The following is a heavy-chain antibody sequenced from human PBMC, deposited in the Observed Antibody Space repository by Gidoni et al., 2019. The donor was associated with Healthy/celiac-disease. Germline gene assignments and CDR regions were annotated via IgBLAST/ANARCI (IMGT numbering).Heavy chain of an antibody. CDR3: ARDFKGGSSDAFDI. D-gene: IGHD3-16*01. CDR1: GFTCSSYA. V-gene: IGHV3-30-3*01. Sequence: QVQLVESGVGVVQPGRSLRLSCAASGFTCSSYAMHWVRQAPGKGLEWVAVISYDGSNKYYADSVKGRFTISRDNSKNTLYLQMNSLRAEDTAVYYCARDFKGGSSDAFDIWGQGTMVTVSS. J-gene: IGHJ3*02. CDR2: ISYDGSNK.